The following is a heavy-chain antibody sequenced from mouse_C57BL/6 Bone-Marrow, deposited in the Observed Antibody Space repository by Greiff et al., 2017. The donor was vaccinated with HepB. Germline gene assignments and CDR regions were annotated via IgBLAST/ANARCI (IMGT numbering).Heavy chain of an antibody. Sequence: QVQLQQPGAELVRPGSSVKLSCKASGYTFTSYWMDGVKQRPGQGLEWIGNIYPSDSETHYNQKFKEKATLTVDKSSSTAYMQLSNLTSEDSAVYYCARGGSSYGGFAYWGQGTLVTVSA. V-gene: IGHV1-61*01. CDR1: GYTFTSYW. D-gene: IGHD1-1*01. J-gene: IGHJ3*01. CDR3: ARGGSSYGGFAY. CDR2: IYPSDSET.